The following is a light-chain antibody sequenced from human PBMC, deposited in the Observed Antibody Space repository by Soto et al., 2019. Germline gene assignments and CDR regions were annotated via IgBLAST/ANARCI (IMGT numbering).Light chain of an antibody. V-gene: IGLV2-14*01. Sequence: QSALTQPASVSGSPGQSITISCTGTSSDVGDYNYVSWYQQHPGKAPKLMISAVSNRPSGVSDRFSGSKSGNTASLTISGLQAEDEAAYYCSYMRNSLYVFGTGTKLTVL. J-gene: IGLJ1*01. CDR1: SSDVGDYNY. CDR3: SYMRNSLYV. CDR2: AVS.